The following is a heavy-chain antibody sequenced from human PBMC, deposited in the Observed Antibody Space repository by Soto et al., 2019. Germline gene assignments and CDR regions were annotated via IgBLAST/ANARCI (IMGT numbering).Heavy chain of an antibody. CDR3: ARDGNRGYDMDV. J-gene: IGHJ6*02. CDR1: GFTFSTYN. CDR2: MSNTGRTI. Sequence: EVQVVESGGGLVQPGGSLRLSCEGSGFTFSTYNMDWVRQAPGKGLEWVSYMSNTGRTIFYADSVRGRFTISRDNAKNALFLQRNSLRDEDTAVYYCARDGNRGYDMDVWGQGTTVNVSS. V-gene: IGHV3-48*02.